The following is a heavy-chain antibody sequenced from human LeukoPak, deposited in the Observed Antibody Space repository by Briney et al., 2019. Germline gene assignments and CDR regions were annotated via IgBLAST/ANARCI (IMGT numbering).Heavy chain of an antibody. D-gene: IGHD3-22*01. V-gene: IGHV3-64*01. Sequence: GGSLRLSCAASAFTFSSYAMHWVRQAPGKGLEYVSAISSNGGSTYYANSVKGRFTISRDNSKNTLYLQMGSLRAEDMAVYYCARRGSSGYYLDYWGQGTLVTVSS. CDR1: AFTFSSYA. CDR2: ISSNGGST. CDR3: ARRGSSGYYLDY. J-gene: IGHJ4*02.